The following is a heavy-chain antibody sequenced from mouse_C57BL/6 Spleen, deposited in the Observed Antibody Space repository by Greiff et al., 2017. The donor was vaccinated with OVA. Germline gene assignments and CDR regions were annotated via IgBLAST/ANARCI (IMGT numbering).Heavy chain of an antibody. CDR2: INPSTGGT. V-gene: IGHV1-42*01. CDR1: GYSFTGYY. CDR3: ARRDGYYGWYFDV. D-gene: IGHD2-3*01. J-gene: IGHJ1*03. Sequence: EVQLQQSGPELVKPGASVKISCKASGYSFTGYYMNWVKQSPEKSLEWIGEINPSTGGTTYNQKFKAKATLTVDKSSSTAYMQLKSLTSEDSAVYYCARRDGYYGWYFDVWGTGTTVTVSS.